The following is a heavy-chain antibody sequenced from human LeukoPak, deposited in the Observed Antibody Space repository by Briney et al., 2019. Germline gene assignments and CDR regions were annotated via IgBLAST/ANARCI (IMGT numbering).Heavy chain of an antibody. CDR1: GYTFTSYD. V-gene: IGHV1-8*01. CDR3: ASSSSWSYTPTGMDV. J-gene: IGHJ6*02. D-gene: IGHD6-13*01. CDR2: MNPNSGNT. Sequence: ASVTVSCKASGYTFTSYDINWVRQATGQGLEWMGWMNPNSGNTGYAQKFQGRVTVTRNTSISTAYMELSSLRSEDTAVYYCASSSSWSYTPTGMDVWGQGTTVTVSS.